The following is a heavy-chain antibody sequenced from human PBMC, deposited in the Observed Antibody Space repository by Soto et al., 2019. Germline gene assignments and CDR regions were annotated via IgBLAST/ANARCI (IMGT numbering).Heavy chain of an antibody. CDR3: GRLEGLATISYYFDY. CDR1: GGSVSSSSYY. Sequence: SETLSLTCTVSGGSVSSSSYYWGWVRQPPGKGLVWIGSVFYSGCTYYNPSLESRVTISVDKSKNHFSLKLMSLSAADTAVYYCGRLEGLATISYYFDYWAREPWSPSPQ. J-gene: IGHJ4*02. CDR2: VFYSGCT. V-gene: IGHV4-39*01. D-gene: IGHD3-9*01.